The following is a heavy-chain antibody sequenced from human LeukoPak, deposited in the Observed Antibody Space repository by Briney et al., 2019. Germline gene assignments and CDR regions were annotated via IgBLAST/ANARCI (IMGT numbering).Heavy chain of an antibody. CDR1: GFTFTSYS. V-gene: IGHV3-23*01. Sequence: GGSLRLSCAASGFTFTSYSMNWVRQAPGKGLEWVSTISGGGGSTYYADSVKGRFTISRDNSKNTLYLQMNSLRAEDTAVYYCARTYYYDSSGSYYFDYWGQGTLVTVSS. D-gene: IGHD3-22*01. CDR3: ARTYYYDSSGSYYFDY. CDR2: ISGGGGST. J-gene: IGHJ4*02.